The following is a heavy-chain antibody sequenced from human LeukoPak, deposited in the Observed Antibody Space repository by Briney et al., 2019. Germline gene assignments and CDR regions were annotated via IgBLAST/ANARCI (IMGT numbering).Heavy chain of an antibody. J-gene: IGHJ5*02. D-gene: IGHD2-8*01. Sequence: GESLKISCKGSGYSFTSYWIGWVRQMPGKGLEWMGIIYPGDSDTRYSPSFQGQVTISADKSISTAYLQWSSLKASDTAMYYCARLEGINFCTNGVRPGGWFDPWGQGTLVTVSS. CDR3: ARLEGINFCTNGVRPGGWFDP. CDR1: GYSFTSYW. CDR2: IYPGDSDT. V-gene: IGHV5-51*01.